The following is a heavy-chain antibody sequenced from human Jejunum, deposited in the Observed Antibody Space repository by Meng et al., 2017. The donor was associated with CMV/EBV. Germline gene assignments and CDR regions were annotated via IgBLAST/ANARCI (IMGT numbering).Heavy chain of an antibody. CDR1: GFTYSTYW. J-gene: IGHJ2*01. V-gene: IGHV3-74*03. D-gene: IGHD3-10*01. Sequence: SCAASGFTYSTYWMHWVRQAPGKGLVWVSRIHSDGRGTTYADSVKGRFSISRDNAENTLYLQMNNLRAEDTAVYYCARGGIECFDLWGRGTLGTVSS. CDR3: ARGGIECFDL. CDR2: IHSDGRGT.